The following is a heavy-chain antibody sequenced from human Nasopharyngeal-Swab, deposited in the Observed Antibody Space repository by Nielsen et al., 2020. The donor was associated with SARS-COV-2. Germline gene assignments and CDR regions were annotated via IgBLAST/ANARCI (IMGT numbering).Heavy chain of an antibody. V-gene: IGHV3-53*01. CDR3: AGEEGGYCGFDCLGGWGSFDY. J-gene: IGHJ4*02. CDR1: GFTSSSYA. D-gene: IGHD2-21*02. CDR2: IYSGGST. Sequence: GESLKISCAASGFTSSSYAMSWVPQAHGKGREWVSVIYSGGSTYYADSVKGRFTISRDNSTNTPYLQMNSLRAEDTAVYYCAGEEGGYCGFDCLGGWGSFDYWGQGTLVTVSS.